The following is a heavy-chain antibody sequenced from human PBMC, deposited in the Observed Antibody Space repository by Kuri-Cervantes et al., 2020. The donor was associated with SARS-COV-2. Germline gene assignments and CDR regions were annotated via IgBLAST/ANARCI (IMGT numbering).Heavy chain of an antibody. CDR1: GFTFSDYY. J-gene: IGHJ3*01. CDR3: ATGITGLYSALST. Sequence: GESLKISCAASGFTFSDYYMTWIRQAPGKGLEWVSYISSSGSTIYYADSVKGRFTISRDNAENSLFLHMNSLRAEDTAVYYCATGITGLYSALSTWGQGTRVTVSS. D-gene: IGHD1-20*01. V-gene: IGHV3-11*04. CDR2: ISSSGSTI.